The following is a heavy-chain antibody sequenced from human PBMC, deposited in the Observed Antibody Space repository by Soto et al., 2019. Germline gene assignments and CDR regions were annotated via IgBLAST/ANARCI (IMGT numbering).Heavy chain of an antibody. CDR1: GFTFSSYG. CDR2: IWCDGSNQ. D-gene: IGHD1-26*01. V-gene: IGHV3-33*01. Sequence: QVQLVESGGGVVQPGRSLRLSCAASGFTFSSYGMHWVRQAPGKGLEWVAVIWCDGSNQYYADSVKGRFTISRDNSKNALYLQMNRLRAEDTAVYYCSRVSELPYPYYLGYWGQGTLVTVAS. J-gene: IGHJ4*02. CDR3: SRVSELPYPYYLGY.